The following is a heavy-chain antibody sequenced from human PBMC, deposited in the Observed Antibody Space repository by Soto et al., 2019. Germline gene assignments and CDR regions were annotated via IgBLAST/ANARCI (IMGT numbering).Heavy chain of an antibody. D-gene: IGHD3-22*01. Sequence: PGESLKISCKGSGYSFTIYWISWVRQMPVKGLVWRCRIDPSESYTNYSPSFQGHVTVSADKSISTAYLPWSSLKASDTAMYYCARHVGSSGPLGYYYYGMDVWCQGTTVTVSS. CDR3: ARHVGSSGPLGYYYYGMDV. CDR1: GYSFTIYW. V-gene: IGHV5-10-1*01. J-gene: IGHJ6*02. CDR2: IDPSESYT.